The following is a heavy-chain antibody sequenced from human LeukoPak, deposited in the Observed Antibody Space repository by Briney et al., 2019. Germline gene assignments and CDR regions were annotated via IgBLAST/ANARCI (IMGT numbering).Heavy chain of an antibody. CDR3: ARGRIAARGEYYYYYCGMDV. D-gene: IGHD6-6*01. J-gene: IGHJ6*02. CDR2: INHSGST. Sequence: ASETLSLTCAVYGGSFSGYYWSWIRQPPGKGLEWIGEINHSGSTNYNPSLKSRVTISVDTSKNQFSLKLSSVTAADTAVYYCARGRIAARGEYYYYYCGMDVWGQGTTVTVSS. V-gene: IGHV4-34*01. CDR1: GGSFSGYY.